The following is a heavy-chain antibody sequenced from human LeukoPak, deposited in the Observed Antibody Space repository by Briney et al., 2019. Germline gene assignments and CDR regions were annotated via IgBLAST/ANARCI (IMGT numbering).Heavy chain of an antibody. CDR1: GFTFSSYW. D-gene: IGHD2-15*01. V-gene: IGHV3-7*01. CDR3: ARDQAQSGVAATFRY. CDR2: IKQDGSEK. Sequence: GGSLRLSCAASGFTFSSYWMSWVRQAPGKGLEWVANIKQDGSEKYCVDSVKGRFTISRDNAKNSLYLQMNSLRAEDTAVYYCARDQAQSGVAATFRYWGQGTLVTVSS. J-gene: IGHJ4*02.